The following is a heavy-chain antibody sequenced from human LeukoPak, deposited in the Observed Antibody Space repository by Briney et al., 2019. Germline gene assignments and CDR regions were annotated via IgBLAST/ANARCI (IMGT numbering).Heavy chain of an antibody. V-gene: IGHV3-33*01. CDR2: IWYDGSNK. J-gene: IGHJ4*02. CDR1: GFTFSSYG. D-gene: IGHD3-22*01. CDR3: ASADYYDSSGYYYGFDY. Sequence: GGSLRLSCAASGFTFSSYGMHWVRQAPGKGLEWVAVIWYDGSNKYYADSVKGRFTISRDNSKNTLYLQMNSLRAEDTAVYYCASADYYDSSGYYYGFDYWGQGTLVTVSS.